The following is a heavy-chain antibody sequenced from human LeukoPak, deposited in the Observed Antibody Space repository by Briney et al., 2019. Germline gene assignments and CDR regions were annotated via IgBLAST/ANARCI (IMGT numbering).Heavy chain of an antibody. CDR3: ARVRYSGSYGGAFDM. J-gene: IGHJ3*02. D-gene: IGHD1-26*01. CDR1: GFSMSGYY. V-gene: IGHV3-7*05. Sequence: PGGSLRLSCVASGFSMSGYYMTWVRQAPGKGLEWVVNIKQDGGEKYYVESVKGRFTISRDNAKNSLHLQMNRLRVEDTAVYYCARVRYSGSYGGAFDMWGQGTMVTVSS. CDR2: IKQDGGEK.